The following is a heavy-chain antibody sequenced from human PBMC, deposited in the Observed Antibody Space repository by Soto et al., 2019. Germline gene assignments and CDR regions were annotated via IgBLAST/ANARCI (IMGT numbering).Heavy chain of an antibody. CDR1: GFTFSSYA. V-gene: IGHV3-23*01. CDR3: ATWGGGDFWSGYYWFDP. Sequence: EVQLLESGGGLVQPGGSVRLSCAASGFTFSSYAMSWVRQAPGKGLEWVSAISGSGGSTYYADSVKGRFTISRDNSKNTLYLQMNSLRAEDTAVYYCATWGGGDFWSGYYWFDPWGQGTLVTVSS. J-gene: IGHJ5*02. D-gene: IGHD3-3*01. CDR2: ISGSGGST.